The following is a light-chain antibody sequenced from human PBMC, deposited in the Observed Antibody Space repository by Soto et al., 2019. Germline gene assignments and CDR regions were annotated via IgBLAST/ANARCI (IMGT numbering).Light chain of an antibody. CDR3: QQVLSHHLT. J-gene: IGKJ3*01. V-gene: IGKV1-39*01. CDR1: QSVSNY. Sequence: DIQMTQSPSALSASVGDRCTITSRASQSVSNYLKWYQQKPGKAPKLLIYAASTLQSGVPSRFSGSGSGTDFTLTISSLHPEDFATYYCQQVLSHHLTFGPGTKVDIK. CDR2: AAS.